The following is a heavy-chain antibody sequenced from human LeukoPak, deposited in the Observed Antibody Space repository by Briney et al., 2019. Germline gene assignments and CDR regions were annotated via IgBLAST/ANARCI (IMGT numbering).Heavy chain of an antibody. CDR2: ISYDGSNK. CDR3: AKILGSGSYYYFDY. V-gene: IGHV3-30*18. J-gene: IGHJ4*02. D-gene: IGHD3-10*01. Sequence: PGGSLRLSCAASGFTFSSYGMHWVRQAPGKGLEWVAVISYDGSNKYYADSVKGRFTISRDNSKNTLYLQMNSLRAEDTAVYYCAKILGSGSYYYFDYWGQGTLVTVSS. CDR1: GFTFSSYG.